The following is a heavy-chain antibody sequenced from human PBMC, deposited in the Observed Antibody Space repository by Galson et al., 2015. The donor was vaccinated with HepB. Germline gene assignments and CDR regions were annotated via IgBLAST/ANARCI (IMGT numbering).Heavy chain of an antibody. J-gene: IGHJ4*02. D-gene: IGHD2/OR15-2a*01. V-gene: IGHV3-30-3*01. CDR3: AKEGIYVHLDN. CDR2: ITYDGSNK. CDR1: GFAFNGYS. Sequence: SLRLSCAASGFAFNGYSMHWVRQAPGQALDWVAHITYDGSNKYYADSVKGRFTISRDNSKNTLYLQMNSLRAEDTAVYYCAKEGIYVHLDNWGQGTLVTVSS.